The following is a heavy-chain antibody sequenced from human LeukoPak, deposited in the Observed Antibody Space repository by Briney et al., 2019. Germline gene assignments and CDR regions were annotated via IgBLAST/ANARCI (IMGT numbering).Heavy chain of an antibody. CDR2: IFASGST. Sequence: SETLSLTCTVSGASINSDYWTWVRQVAGKGLEWIGRIFASGSTNYNPYLRSRITMSVDTSKNQFSLDLSSVTAADTGVYYCVRGWAPRGEKSSFASWGQGTLVTVSS. D-gene: IGHD3-10*01. V-gene: IGHV4-4*07. CDR1: GASINSDY. J-gene: IGHJ4*02. CDR3: VRGWAPRGEKSSFAS.